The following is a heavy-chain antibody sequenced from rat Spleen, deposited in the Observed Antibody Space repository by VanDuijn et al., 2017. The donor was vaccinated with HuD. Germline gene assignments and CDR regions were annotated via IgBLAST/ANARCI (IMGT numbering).Heavy chain of an antibody. D-gene: IGHD1-12*02. J-gene: IGHJ3*01. Sequence: EVQLVESGGGLVQPGRSMRLSCVASGFTFNDCYMAWVRRAPGKGLEWVATISYDGSITYYRDSVKGRFTISRDNAKSTLYLQMDSLRSEDTATYYCTRRPYYDGAYYPFAYWGQGTLVTVSS. V-gene: IGHV5-7*01. CDR2: ISYDGSIT. CDR1: GFTFNDCY. CDR3: TRRPYYDGAYYPFAY.